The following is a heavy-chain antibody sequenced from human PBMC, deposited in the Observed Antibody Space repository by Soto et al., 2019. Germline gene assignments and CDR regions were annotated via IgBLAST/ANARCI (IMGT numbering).Heavy chain of an antibody. Sequence: HPGGSLRLSCAASGFTFSSYGMHWVRQAPGKGLEWVAVISYDGSNKYYADSVKGRFTISRDNSKNTLYLQMNSLRAEDTAVYYCAKLVDFWSGYDDYWGQGTLVTVSS. CDR1: GFTFSSYG. J-gene: IGHJ4*02. CDR3: AKLVDFWSGYDDY. D-gene: IGHD3-3*01. V-gene: IGHV3-30*18. CDR2: ISYDGSNK.